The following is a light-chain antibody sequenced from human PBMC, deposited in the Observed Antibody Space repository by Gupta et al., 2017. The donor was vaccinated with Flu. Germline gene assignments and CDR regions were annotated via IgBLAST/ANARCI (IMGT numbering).Light chain of an antibody. CDR2: SNN. J-gene: IGLJ1*01. Sequence: QSVLTQPPSASGTPGQRVTLSCSGSSSNIGSNYVYWYQHLPGTAPKVLIYSNNKRPSGVPDRFSGSKSGTSASLAISELRSDDEAEYYCAAWDDSMGDWGVFGTGTKLTVL. CDR3: AAWDDSMGDWGV. V-gene: IGLV1-47*02. CDR1: SSNIGSNY.